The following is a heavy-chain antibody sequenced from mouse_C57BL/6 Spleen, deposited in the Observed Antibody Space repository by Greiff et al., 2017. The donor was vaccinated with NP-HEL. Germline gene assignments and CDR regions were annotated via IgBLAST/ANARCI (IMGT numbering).Heavy chain of an antibody. CDR1: GYTFTDYY. D-gene: IGHD1-1*01. V-gene: IGHV1-26*01. J-gene: IGHJ2*01. Sequence: VQLQQSGPELVKPGASVKISCKASGYTFTDYYMNWVKQSHGKSLEWIGDINPNNGGTSYNQKFKGKATLTVDKSSSTAYMELRSLTSEDSAVYYCARGATVVASFDYWGQGTTRTVSS. CDR2: INPNNGGT. CDR3: ARGATVVASFDY.